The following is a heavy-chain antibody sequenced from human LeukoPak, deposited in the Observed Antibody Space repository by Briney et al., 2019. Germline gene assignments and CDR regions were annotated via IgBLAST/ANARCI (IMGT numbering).Heavy chain of an antibody. CDR1: GYTFTSYA. CDR2: INTNTGNP. J-gene: IGHJ6*02. CDR3: ARDWGSSWYGWSYYYGMDV. V-gene: IGHV7-4-1*02. D-gene: IGHD6-13*01. Sequence: ASVKVSCKASGYTFTSYAMNWVRQAPGQGLEWMGWINTNTGNPTYAQGFTGRFVFSLDTSVSTAYLQISSLKAEDTAVYYCARDWGSSWYGWSYYYGMDVWGQGTTVTVSS.